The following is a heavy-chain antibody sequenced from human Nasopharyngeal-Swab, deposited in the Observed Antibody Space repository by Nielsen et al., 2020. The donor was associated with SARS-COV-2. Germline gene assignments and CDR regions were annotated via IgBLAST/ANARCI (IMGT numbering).Heavy chain of an antibody. CDR2: IWYDGSNK. J-gene: IGHJ5*02. CDR3: ASPGLPSRIDP. D-gene: IGHD2-15*01. Sequence: GESLKISCAASGFTFSSYCMHWVRQAPGKGLEWVAVIWYDGSNKYYADSVKGRFTISRDNSKNTLYLQMNSLRAEDTAVYYCASPGLPSRIDPWGQGTLVTVSS. V-gene: IGHV3-33*01. CDR1: GFTFSSYC.